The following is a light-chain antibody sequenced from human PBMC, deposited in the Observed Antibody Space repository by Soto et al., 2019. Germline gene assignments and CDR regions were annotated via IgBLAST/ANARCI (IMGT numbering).Light chain of an antibody. CDR2: DAS. Sequence: EVVLTQSPGTLSLSPGERATLSCRASQSVGSSYLALYQQKPGQAPRLLIYDASSRATGIPDRFSGSGSGTDFTLTISRLEPEDFAVYFCQHCGISPHTFGQGTKVDI. J-gene: IGKJ1*01. V-gene: IGKV3-20*01. CDR1: QSVGSSY. CDR3: QHCGISPHT.